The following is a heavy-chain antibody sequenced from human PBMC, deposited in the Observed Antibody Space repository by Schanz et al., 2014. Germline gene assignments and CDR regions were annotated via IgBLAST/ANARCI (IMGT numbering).Heavy chain of an antibody. CDR2: IYSSGST. CDR1: GFTVSNSY. Sequence: DVQLVDSGGGLVQPGGSLRLSCAASGFTVSNSYIHWVRQAPGKGLEWVSTIYSSGSTYYADSVRGRFTISRDNAKNSLYLQMNSLRVEDTAVYYCARDQYYFGSGNPFDIWGQGTMVTVSS. J-gene: IGHJ3*02. D-gene: IGHD3-10*01. V-gene: IGHV3-53*01. CDR3: ARDQYYFGSGNPFDI.